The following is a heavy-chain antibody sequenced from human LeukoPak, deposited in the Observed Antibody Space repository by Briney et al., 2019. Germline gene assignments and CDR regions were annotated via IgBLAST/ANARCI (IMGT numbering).Heavy chain of an antibody. CDR2: RRYDGSNK. J-gene: IGHJ4*02. D-gene: IGHD3-10*01. V-gene: IGHV3-30*02. Sequence: GGSLRLSCAASGFTFSSYGMHGIREAPGKGLEWAALRRYDGSNKYYADSVKGRFTISRDNSKNTLYLRMNSLRAEDTAVYYCAKDGYRNYYGSGSPLSWGQGTLVTVSS. CDR1: GFTFSSYG. CDR3: AKDGYRNYYGSGSPLS.